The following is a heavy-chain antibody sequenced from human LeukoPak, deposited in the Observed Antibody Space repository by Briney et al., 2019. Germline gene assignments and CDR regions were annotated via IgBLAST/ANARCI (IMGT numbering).Heavy chain of an antibody. V-gene: IGHV1-24*01. CDR1: GYTLTELS. J-gene: IGHJ4*02. CDR3: ATEYSSGWYGGFDY. CDR2: FDPEDGET. D-gene: IGHD6-19*01. Sequence: ASVRVSCKVSGYTLTELSMHWVRQAPGKGLEWIGGFDPEDGETIYAQKFQGRITMTEDTSTDTAYMELSSLRSEDTAVYYCATEYSSGWYGGFDYWVQGNLVTVSS.